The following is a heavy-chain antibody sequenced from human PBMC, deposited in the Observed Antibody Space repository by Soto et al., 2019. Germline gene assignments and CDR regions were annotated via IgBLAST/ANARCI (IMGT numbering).Heavy chain of an antibody. CDR1: GFTFSSYG. CDR2: ISYDGSNK. D-gene: IGHD2-21*02. J-gene: IGHJ4*02. CDR3: AKDSICGGDCYLVY. Sequence: QVQLVESGGGVVQPGRSLRLSCAASGFTFSSYGMHWVRQAPGKGLEWVAVISYDGSNKYYADSVKGRFTISRDNSKNTLYLQMNSLRAEDTAVYSCAKDSICGGDCYLVYWGQGTLVTVSS. V-gene: IGHV3-30*18.